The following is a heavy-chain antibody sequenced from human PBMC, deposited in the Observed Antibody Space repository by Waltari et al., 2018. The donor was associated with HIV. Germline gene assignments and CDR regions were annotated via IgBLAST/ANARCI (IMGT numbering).Heavy chain of an antibody. CDR2: IYTSGVT. Sequence: QVQLQESGPGLVKPSETLSLTCNVSGASISSYSWTWIRQPAGKGLEWIGRIYTSGVTNYNSSLKSRITMSVDTSKNQFSLNLTSVTAADTAVYYCAREEKQQGFDPWGQGALVTVSS. V-gene: IGHV4-4*07. D-gene: IGHD6-13*01. CDR3: AREEKQQGFDP. J-gene: IGHJ5*02. CDR1: GASISSYS.